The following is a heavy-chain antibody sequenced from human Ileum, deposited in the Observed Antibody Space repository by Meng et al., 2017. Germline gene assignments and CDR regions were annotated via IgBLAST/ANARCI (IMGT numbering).Heavy chain of an antibody. V-gene: IGHV4-59*01. Sequence: QVQLQESGPGLVKPSETLSLTCTVSGASISAYYWSWIRQPPGKGLECIGYIFYNGDINYNPSLKSRVTISLDTSKSQISLKLTSVTAADTAVYYCARTARAFDPWGQGTLVTVSS. CDR2: IFYNGDI. CDR1: GASISAYY. CDR3: ARTARAFDP. J-gene: IGHJ5*02.